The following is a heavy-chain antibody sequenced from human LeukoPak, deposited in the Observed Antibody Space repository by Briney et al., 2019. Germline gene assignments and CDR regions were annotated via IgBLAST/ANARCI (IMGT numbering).Heavy chain of an antibody. D-gene: IGHD4-17*01. Sequence: GGSLRLSCTASGFTFSAYAMMWVRQAPGKGPEWVSAIRGGGGSAFYADSVKGRFTISRDNSKYTLFLQMNSLRAEDPAVSYWARDPKGDYIGAFDMWGPGTMVTVSS. J-gene: IGHJ3*02. CDR2: IRGGGGSA. CDR1: GFTFSAYA. V-gene: IGHV3-23*01. CDR3: ARDPKGDYIGAFDM.